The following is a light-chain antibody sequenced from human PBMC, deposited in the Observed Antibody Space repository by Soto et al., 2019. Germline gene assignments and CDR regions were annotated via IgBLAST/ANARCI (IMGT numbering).Light chain of an antibody. CDR3: QHYNSYSGA. J-gene: IGKJ1*01. V-gene: IGKV1-5*03. CDR2: KAS. Sequence: DIQMTQSPSTLSASIGDRVTITCLASQTISSLLAWYQQKPGKAPKLLIYKASTLKSGVPSRFSGSGSGTEFTLTISSLQPDDFATYYCQHYNSYSGAFGQGTKVDIK. CDR1: QTISSL.